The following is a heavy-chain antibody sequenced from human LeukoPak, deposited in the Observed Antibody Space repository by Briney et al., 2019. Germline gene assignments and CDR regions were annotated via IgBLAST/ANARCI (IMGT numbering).Heavy chain of an antibody. CDR2: IRSKAYGETA. CDR3: TTDPSTGYYRGSTFDY. Sequence: KPGRSLRPSCTASGFTFGDYAMSWIRQAPGKGLEWVGFIRSKAYGETADYAASVKGRFTISRDDSKNTLYLQMNSLKTEDTAVYYCTTDPSTGYYRGSTFDYWGQGTLVTVSS. V-gene: IGHV3-49*05. J-gene: IGHJ4*02. D-gene: IGHD3-9*01. CDR1: GFTFGDYA.